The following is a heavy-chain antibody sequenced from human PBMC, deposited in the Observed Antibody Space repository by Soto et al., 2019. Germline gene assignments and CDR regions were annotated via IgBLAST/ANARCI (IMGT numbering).Heavy chain of an antibody. CDR3: ASPRSGVGWDYYYYYMDV. Sequence: QVQLVQSGAEVKKPGSSVKVSCKASGGTFSSYTISWVRQAPGQGLEWMGRIIPILGIANYAQKFQGRVTITADKSTSTAYMERSSLRSEDTAVYYCASPRSGVGWDYYYYYMDVWGKRTTVTVSS. D-gene: IGHD3-3*01. CDR1: GGTFSSYT. CDR2: IIPILGIA. J-gene: IGHJ6*03. V-gene: IGHV1-69*02.